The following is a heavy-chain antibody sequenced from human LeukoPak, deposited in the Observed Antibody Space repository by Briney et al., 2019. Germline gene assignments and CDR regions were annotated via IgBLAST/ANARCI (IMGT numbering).Heavy chain of an antibody. Sequence: ASVKVSCKASGYTFTSYDINWVRQATGRGLEGMGWMNPNSGNTGYAQKFQGRVTMTRNTSISTAYMELSSLRSENTAVYYCARGSRYGAWFGELLSYWGQGTLVTVSS. CDR3: ARGSRYGAWFGELLSY. CDR2: MNPNSGNT. D-gene: IGHD3-10*01. CDR1: GYTFTSYD. J-gene: IGHJ4*02. V-gene: IGHV1-8*01.